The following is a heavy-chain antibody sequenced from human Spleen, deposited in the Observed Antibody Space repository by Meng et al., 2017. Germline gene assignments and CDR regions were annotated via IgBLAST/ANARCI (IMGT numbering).Heavy chain of an antibody. V-gene: IGHV3-48*03. CDR3: ARDLSNEGGYVYYGMDV. Sequence: GESLKISCAASGFTFSNYEMIWVRQAPGKGLEWISYISSSGSTKYSADSVKGRFTISRDNAKNSLYLQMNSLRAEDTAVYYCARDLSNEGGYVYYGMDVWGQGTTVTVSS. CDR2: ISSSGSTK. J-gene: IGHJ6*02. D-gene: IGHD3-16*01. CDR1: GFTFSNYE.